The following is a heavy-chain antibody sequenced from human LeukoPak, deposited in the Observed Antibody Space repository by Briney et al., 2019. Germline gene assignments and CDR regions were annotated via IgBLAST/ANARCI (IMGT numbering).Heavy chain of an antibody. CDR3: ARGITMVRGVIETYYFDY. CDR2: IRGGGGSA. Sequence: GGSLRLSCTASGFTFSAYAMMWVRQAPGKGPEWVSAIRGGGGSAFYADSVKGRFTISRDNSKYTLFLQMNSLRAEDTAVYYCARGITMVRGVIETYYFDYWGQGTLVTVSS. CDR1: GFTFSAYA. J-gene: IGHJ4*02. V-gene: IGHV3-23*01. D-gene: IGHD3-10*01.